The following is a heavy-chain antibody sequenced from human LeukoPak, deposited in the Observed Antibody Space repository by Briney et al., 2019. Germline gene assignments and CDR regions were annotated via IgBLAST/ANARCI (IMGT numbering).Heavy chain of an antibody. CDR3: ARGSAAGPYYYYMDV. CDR2: ISSSGSTI. J-gene: IGHJ6*03. CDR1: GFTFSTYA. D-gene: IGHD6-13*01. Sequence: PEGSLRLSCAASGFTFSTYAMSWVRQAPGKGLEWVSYISSSGSTIYYADSVKGRFTISRDNAKNSLYLQMNSLRAEDTAVYYCARGSAAGPYYYYMDVWGKGTTVTISS. V-gene: IGHV3-48*03.